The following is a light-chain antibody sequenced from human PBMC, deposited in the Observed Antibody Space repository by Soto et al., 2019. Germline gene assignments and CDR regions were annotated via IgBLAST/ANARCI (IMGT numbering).Light chain of an antibody. V-gene: IGLV1-44*01. CDR1: SSNIGSNT. CDR2: SNN. Sequence: QYVLTQPPSASGTPGQRVTISCSGSSSNIGSNTVNWYQQLPGTAPKLLIYSNNQRPSGVPDRFSGSKSGTSASLAISGLQSEYVADYYCAAWDDSLNGVVFGGGTKLTVL. CDR3: AAWDDSLNGVV. J-gene: IGLJ2*01.